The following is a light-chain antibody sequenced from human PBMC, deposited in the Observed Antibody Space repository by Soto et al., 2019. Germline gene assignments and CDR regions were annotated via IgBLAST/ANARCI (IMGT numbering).Light chain of an antibody. CDR1: QSVSSY. V-gene: IGKV3-11*01. CDR2: DAS. J-gene: IGKJ4*01. Sequence: EIVLTQSPATVSLSPGERATLSCRASQSVSSYLAWYQQKAGQAPRFLIYDASNRATGIPARFSGSGSGTDFILTISSLEPEDFAVYYCQQRGSWPVTFGGGTKVEIK. CDR3: QQRGSWPVT.